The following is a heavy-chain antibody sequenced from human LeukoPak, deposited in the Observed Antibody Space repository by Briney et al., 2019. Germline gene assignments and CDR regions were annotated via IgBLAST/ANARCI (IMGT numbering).Heavy chain of an antibody. J-gene: IGHJ3*02. CDR1: GDSVSSNNDA. D-gene: IGHD3/OR15-3a*01. Sequence: SQTLSLTCAISGDSVSSNNDAWHWIRQSPSRGLEWLGSTYYRSKWYNDYAVSVKSRITINPDTSKNQFSLQLNSVTPEDTAVYYCARDGLWTQNAFDIWGQGTMVTVSS. CDR2: TYYRSKWYN. CDR3: ARDGLWTQNAFDI. V-gene: IGHV6-1*01.